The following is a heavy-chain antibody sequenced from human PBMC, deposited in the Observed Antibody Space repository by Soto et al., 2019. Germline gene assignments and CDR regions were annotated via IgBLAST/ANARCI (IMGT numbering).Heavy chain of an antibody. V-gene: IGHV3-48*01. Sequence: PGGSLRLSCAASGFTFSTYSMNWVRQAPGKGLEWVSYISSGSRTIYYADSVKGRFTISRDNAKNSLFLQMNSLRAEDTAVYYCARDRQPIDDAAMVRYYGLDVWGQGTTVTVSS. CDR3: ARDRQPIDDAAMVRYYGLDV. CDR2: ISSGSRTI. D-gene: IGHD5-18*01. CDR1: GFTFSTYS. J-gene: IGHJ6*02.